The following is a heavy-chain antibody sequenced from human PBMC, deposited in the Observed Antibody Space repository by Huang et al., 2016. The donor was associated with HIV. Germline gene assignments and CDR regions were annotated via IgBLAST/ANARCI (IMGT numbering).Heavy chain of an antibody. CDR1: GYAFTRYY. Sequence: QVQLVQSGAEVKKPGASVKVSCKASGYAFTRYYMHWVRQAPGQGLEWMVIINPSDGSTSYAQKYQGRVSTTRDTSTNTVFMELSSLRSEDTAVYYCARDRDFYDSSGYWGFNYFDYWGQGTLVTVSS. CDR3: ARDRDFYDSSGYWGFNYFDY. J-gene: IGHJ4*02. D-gene: IGHD3-22*01. V-gene: IGHV1-46*01. CDR2: INPSDGST.